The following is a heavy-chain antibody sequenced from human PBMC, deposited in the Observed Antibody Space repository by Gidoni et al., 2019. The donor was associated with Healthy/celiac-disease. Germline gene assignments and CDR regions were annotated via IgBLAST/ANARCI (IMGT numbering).Heavy chain of an antibody. CDR2: IKQDGSEK. CDR3: ARGGSFSFDY. V-gene: IGHV3-7*03. D-gene: IGHD1-26*01. CDR1: EFTFSSYW. Sequence: EVQLVESGGGLVQPGGSLRLSCAASEFTFSSYWMSWVRQAQGKGMEWVANIKQDGSEKYYVDSVKGRFTISRDNAKNSLYLQMNSLRAEDTAVYYCARGGSFSFDYWGQGTLVTVSS. J-gene: IGHJ4*02.